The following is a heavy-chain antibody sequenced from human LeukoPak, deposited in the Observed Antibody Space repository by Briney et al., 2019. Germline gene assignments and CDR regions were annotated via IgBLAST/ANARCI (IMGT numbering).Heavy chain of an antibody. D-gene: IGHD3-10*01. CDR3: ARYYYGSGSPGQNWFDP. CDR1: GGSISSYY. Sequence: SETLSLTCTVPGGSISSYYWSWIRQPPGKGLEWIGYIYYSGSTNYNPSLKSRVTISVDTSKNQFSLKLSSVTAADTAVYYCARYYYGSGSPGQNWFDPWGQGTLVTVSS. V-gene: IGHV4-59*08. J-gene: IGHJ5*02. CDR2: IYYSGST.